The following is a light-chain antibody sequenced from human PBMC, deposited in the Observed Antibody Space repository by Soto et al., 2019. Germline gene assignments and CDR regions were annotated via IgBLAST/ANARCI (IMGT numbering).Light chain of an antibody. CDR3: CSYAGSYTWV. CDR2: DVT. V-gene: IGLV2-11*01. CDR1: SSDVGGYNF. Sequence: QSALTQPRSVSGSPGQSVTISCTGTSSDVGGYNFVSWYQHHPGKAPKLIIYDVTKRPSGVPDRFSGSRSGNTPSLTISGLQAEDEADYYCCSYAGSYTWVFGGGTKLTVL. J-gene: IGLJ3*02.